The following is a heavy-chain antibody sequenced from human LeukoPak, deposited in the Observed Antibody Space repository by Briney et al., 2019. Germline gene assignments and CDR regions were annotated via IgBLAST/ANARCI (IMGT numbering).Heavy chain of an antibody. Sequence: GGSLRLSCGVSGFTFSSYSMCWVRQAPGKGLEWVSFISSSSSYIYYADSVKGRFTISRDNAKNSLYLQMNSLRAEDTAVYYCARGTMFPYYFDYWGQGTLVTVSS. V-gene: IGHV3-21*01. CDR3: ARGTMFPYYFDY. CDR1: GFTFSSYS. J-gene: IGHJ4*02. D-gene: IGHD3-10*02. CDR2: ISSSSSYI.